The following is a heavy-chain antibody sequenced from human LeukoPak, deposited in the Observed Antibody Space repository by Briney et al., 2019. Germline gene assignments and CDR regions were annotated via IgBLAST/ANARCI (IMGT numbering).Heavy chain of an antibody. CDR2: MYTSGST. V-gene: IGHV4-4*07. CDR1: GGSISSYY. J-gene: IGHJ2*01. Sequence: SETLSLTCTVSGGSISSYYWSWIRQPAGKGLEWIGRMYTSGSTNYNPSLKSRVTMSVDTSKNQFSLKLSSVTAADTAVYYCARDRDGSGSYYTQYWYFDLWGRGTLVTASS. CDR3: ARDRDGSGSYYTQYWYFDL. D-gene: IGHD3-10*01.